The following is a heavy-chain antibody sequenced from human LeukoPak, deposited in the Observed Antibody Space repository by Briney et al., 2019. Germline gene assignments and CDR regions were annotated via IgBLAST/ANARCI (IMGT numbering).Heavy chain of an antibody. Sequence: SETLSLTCTVSGGSISSYYWSWIRQPAGKGLEWIGRIYTSGSTNYNPSLKSRVTMSVDTSKNQFSLKLSSVTAADTAVYYCARDWLAVAERGDWFDPWGQGTLVTVSS. D-gene: IGHD6-19*01. V-gene: IGHV4-4*07. J-gene: IGHJ5*02. CDR1: GGSISSYY. CDR2: IYTSGST. CDR3: ARDWLAVAERGDWFDP.